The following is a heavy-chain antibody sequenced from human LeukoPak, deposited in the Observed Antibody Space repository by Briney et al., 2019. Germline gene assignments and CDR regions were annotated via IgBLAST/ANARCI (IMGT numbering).Heavy chain of an antibody. J-gene: IGHJ3*02. CDR3: ARAPAYIYDLNAFDI. CDR2: YSTSYV. Sequence: PGGSLRLSCAASGFTFSSYSMSYSTSYVYYADSVKGRFTISRDNAKNSLYLQMNSLRAEDTAVYYCARAPAYIYDLNAFDIWGQGTMVTVSS. V-gene: IGHV3-21*01. D-gene: IGHD5-18*01. CDR1: GFTFSSYS.